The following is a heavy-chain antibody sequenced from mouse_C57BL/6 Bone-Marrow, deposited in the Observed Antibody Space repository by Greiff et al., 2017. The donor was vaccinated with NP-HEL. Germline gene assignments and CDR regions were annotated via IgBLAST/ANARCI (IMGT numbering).Heavy chain of an antibody. V-gene: IGHV5-12*01. CDR2: ISNGGGST. J-gene: IGHJ4*01. CDR1: GFTFSDYY. Sequence: EVHLVESGGGLVQPGGSLKLSCAASGFTFSDYYMYWVRQTPEKRLEWVAYISNGGGSTYYPDTVKGRFTISRDNAKNTLYLQMSRLKSEDTAMYYCARQSMVTTLYYYAMDYWGQGTSVTVSS. CDR3: ARQSMVTTLYYYAMDY. D-gene: IGHD2-2*01.